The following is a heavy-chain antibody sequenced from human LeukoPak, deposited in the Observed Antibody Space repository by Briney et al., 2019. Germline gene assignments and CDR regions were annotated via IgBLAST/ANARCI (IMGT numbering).Heavy chain of an antibody. V-gene: IGHV3-48*01. Sequence: GGSLRLSCAASGFTFSSYSMNWVRQAPGKGLEWVSYISSSSATIYYADSVKGRFTISRDNAKNSLYLQMNSLRAEDTAVYYCARDYLYCSSTSCDRKPFDYWGQGTLVTVSS. CDR1: GFTFSSYS. CDR3: ARDYLYCSSTSCDRKPFDY. J-gene: IGHJ4*02. D-gene: IGHD2-2*01. CDR2: ISSSSATI.